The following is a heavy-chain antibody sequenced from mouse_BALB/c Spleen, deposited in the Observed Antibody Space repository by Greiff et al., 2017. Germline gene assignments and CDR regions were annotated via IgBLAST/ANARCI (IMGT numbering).Heavy chain of an antibody. V-gene: IGHV14-3*02. Sequence: EVQGVESGAELVKPGASVKLSCTASGFNIKDTYMHWVKQRPEQGLEWIGRIDPANGNTKYDPKFQGKATITADTSSNTAYLQLSSLTSEDTAVYYCARSNWDVNYYAMDYWGQGTSVTVSS. J-gene: IGHJ4*01. D-gene: IGHD4-1*01. CDR1: GFNIKDTY. CDR2: IDPANGNT. CDR3: ARSNWDVNYYAMDY.